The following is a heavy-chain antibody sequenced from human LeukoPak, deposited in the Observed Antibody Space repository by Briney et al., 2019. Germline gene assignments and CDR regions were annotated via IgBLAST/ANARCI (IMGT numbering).Heavy chain of an antibody. J-gene: IGHJ4*02. V-gene: IGHV3-48*04. CDR1: GFTFSSYS. CDR3: ARDLITMVRGITGYFDY. CDR2: ISSSGSTI. Sequence: GGSLRLSCAASGFTFSSYSMNWVRQAPGKGLEWVSYISSSGSTIYYADSVKGRFTISRDNAKNSLYLQMNSLRAEDTAVYYCARDLITMVRGITGYFDYWGQGTLVTVSS. D-gene: IGHD3-10*01.